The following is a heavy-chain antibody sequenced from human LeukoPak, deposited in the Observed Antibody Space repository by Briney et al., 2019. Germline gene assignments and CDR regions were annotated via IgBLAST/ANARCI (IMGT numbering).Heavy chain of an antibody. J-gene: IGHJ4*02. CDR2: ISGMDGDGTT. CDR3: EQLRTNKDVVFHG. D-gene: IGHD6-13*01. Sequence: GGSLRLSCAASGFTFSNYAMSWVRHAPGKGQEWVAFISGMDGDGTTSYADTVRGRFTTSRDNSKNTLYLEMDTLRAEDTAIYYCEQLRTNKDVVFHGWGQGALVTVSS. V-gene: IGHV3-23*01. CDR1: GFTFSNYA.